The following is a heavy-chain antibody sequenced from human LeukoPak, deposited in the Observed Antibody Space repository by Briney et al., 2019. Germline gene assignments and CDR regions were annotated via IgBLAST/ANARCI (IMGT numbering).Heavy chain of an antibody. CDR2: IRYDGSNK. CDR3: ATQGGVYGSGSFLGY. D-gene: IGHD3-10*01. J-gene: IGHJ4*02. CDR1: GFTFSSYG. Sequence: GGSLRLSCAASGFTFSSYGMHWVRQAPGKGLEWVAFIRYDGSNKYYADSVKGRFTISRDNSKNTLYLQMNSLGAEDTAVYYCATQGGVYGSGSFLGYWGQGTLVTVSS. V-gene: IGHV3-30*02.